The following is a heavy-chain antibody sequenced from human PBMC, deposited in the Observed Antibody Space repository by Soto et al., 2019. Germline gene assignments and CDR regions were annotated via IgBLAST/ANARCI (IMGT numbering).Heavy chain of an antibody. CDR1: RVTVWSYA. CDR2: RSGSGGST. Sequence: PCGCLRLASAACRVTVWSYAVTWVLQAQEKELYWVSSRSGSGGSTYYADSVKGRFTISRDNTKNPLYLQMNSLRGEDTAVYYCAKDTRYYASGSYSPPDIWGPGILVTVSS. J-gene: IGHJ4*02. D-gene: IGHD3-10*01. CDR3: AKDTRYYASGSYSPPDI. V-gene: IGHV3-23*01.